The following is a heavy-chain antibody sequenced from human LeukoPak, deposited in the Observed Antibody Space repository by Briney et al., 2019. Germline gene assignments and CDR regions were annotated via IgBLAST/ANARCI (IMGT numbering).Heavy chain of an antibody. V-gene: IGHV3-30*03. Sequence: PGGSLRLSCAASGFTVSSNYMSWVRQAPGKGLEWVAVISVDGSNEYYADSVKGRFTISRDNSKNTLYLQMNSLRPEDTAVYYCARDSNHNYDYVWGSYRYRAFDIWGQGTMVTVSS. D-gene: IGHD3-16*02. J-gene: IGHJ3*02. CDR2: ISVDGSNE. CDR3: ARDSNHNYDYVWGSYRYRAFDI. CDR1: GFTVSSNY.